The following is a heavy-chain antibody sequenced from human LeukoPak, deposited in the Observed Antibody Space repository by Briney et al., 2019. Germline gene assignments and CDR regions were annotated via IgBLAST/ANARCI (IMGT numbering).Heavy chain of an antibody. CDR1: GFTFSSYS. CDR2: ISSSSSYI. J-gene: IGHJ4*02. D-gene: IGHD2-2*01. Sequence: GGSLRLSCAASGFTFSSYSMNWVRQAPGKGLEWVSPISSSSSYIYYADSVKDRFTTSRDNAKNSLYLQMNSLRAEDTAVYYCWYQLLGFDYWGQGTLVTVSS. CDR3: WYQLLGFDY. V-gene: IGHV3-21*01.